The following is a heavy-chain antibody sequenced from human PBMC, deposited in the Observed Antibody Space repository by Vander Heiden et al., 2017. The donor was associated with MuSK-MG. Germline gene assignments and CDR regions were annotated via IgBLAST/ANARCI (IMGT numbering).Heavy chain of an antibody. Sequence: EVQLVQSGAEVKKPGESLKISCKGSGYRFTNYWIGWVRQMPGKGLEWMGVIYPGDSDTRYSPSFQGQVTISADRSTTAYLQWRSLKASDTATYYCARPRFDSSRGAFDVWGQGTMVTVSS. CDR3: ARPRFDSSRGAFDV. CDR1: GYRFTNYW. CDR2: IYPGDSDT. J-gene: IGHJ3*01. V-gene: IGHV5-51*01. D-gene: IGHD3-22*01.